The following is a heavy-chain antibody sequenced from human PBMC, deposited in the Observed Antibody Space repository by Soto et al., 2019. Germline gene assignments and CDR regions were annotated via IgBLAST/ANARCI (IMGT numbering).Heavy chain of an antibody. CDR2: IYHSGST. CDR1: GYSISSGYY. D-gene: IGHD4-17*01. CDR3: ARDLKSTVNEARFDP. J-gene: IGHJ5*02. Sequence: PSATLSLTCAVSGYSISSGYYWGWIRQPPGKGLGWMGSIYHSGSTYYNPSLKSRVTISVDTSKNQFSLKVSSGTAADTAVYYCARDLKSTVNEARFDPWGQGTLVTVAS. V-gene: IGHV4-38-2*02.